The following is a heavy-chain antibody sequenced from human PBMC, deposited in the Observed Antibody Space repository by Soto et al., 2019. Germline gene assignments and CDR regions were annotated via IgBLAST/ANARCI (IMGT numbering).Heavy chain of an antibody. V-gene: IGHV3-23*01. CDR1: GFTFSNYA. CDR3: AKDLSSGYSYGYDY. J-gene: IGHJ4*02. CDR2: ISGSGGST. Sequence: EVQLLESGGGLVQPGGSLRLSCAASGFTFSNYAMSWVRQAPGEGLEWVSAISGSGGSTYYADSVKGRFTISRDNSKNTLYLQMNSLRAEDTAVYYCAKDLSSGYSYGYDYWGQGTLVTVSS. D-gene: IGHD5-18*01.